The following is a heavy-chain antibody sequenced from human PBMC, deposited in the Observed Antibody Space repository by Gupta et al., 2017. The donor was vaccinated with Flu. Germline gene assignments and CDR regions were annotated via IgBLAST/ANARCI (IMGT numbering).Heavy chain of an antibody. J-gene: IGHJ3*02. Sequence: NWWGWIRQPPGKGLEWIGYIYHSGSTYYKPSLKSRVTMSVDTSKNQFSLKLSSVTAEDTAVYYCARADSSGFYGGSVAYDIWGQGTLVTVSS. V-gene: IGHV4-28*03. CDR3: ARADSSGFYGGSVAYDI. CDR2: IYHSGST. D-gene: IGHD3-22*01. CDR1: NW.